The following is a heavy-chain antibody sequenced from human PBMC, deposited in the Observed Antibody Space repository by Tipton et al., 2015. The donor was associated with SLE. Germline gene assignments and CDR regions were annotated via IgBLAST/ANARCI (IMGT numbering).Heavy chain of an antibody. D-gene: IGHD3-3*01. V-gene: IGHV6-1*01. CDR2: TYYRSKWYN. J-gene: IGHJ4*02. Sequence: GLVKPSQTLSLTCAISGDSVSSNSAAWNWIRQSPSRGLEWLGRTYYRSKWYNDYAVSVKSRMTINPDTSKNQFSLQLNSVTPEDTAVYYCARERRATYYDFWSGEGAFDYWGQGTLVTVSS. CDR1: GDSVSSNSAA. CDR3: ARERRATYYDFWSGEGAFDY.